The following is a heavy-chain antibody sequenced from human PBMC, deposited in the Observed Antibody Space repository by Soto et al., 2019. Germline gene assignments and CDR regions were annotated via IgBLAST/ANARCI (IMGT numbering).Heavy chain of an antibody. CDR3: ARDRQDYYDSSGYSPLDFDY. D-gene: IGHD3-22*01. V-gene: IGHV3-33*01. CDR1: GFTFSSYG. Sequence: GGSLRLSCAASGFTFSSYGMHWVRQAPGKGLEWVAVICYDGSNKYYADSVKGRFTISRDNSKNTLYLQMNSLRAEDTAVYYCARDRQDYYDSSGYSPLDFDYWGQGTLVTVSS. CDR2: ICYDGSNK. J-gene: IGHJ4*02.